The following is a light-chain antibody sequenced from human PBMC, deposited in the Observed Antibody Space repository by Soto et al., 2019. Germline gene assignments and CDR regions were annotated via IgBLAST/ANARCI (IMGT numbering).Light chain of an antibody. CDR3: SSYTSSSVS. CDR1: NSDVGGYNY. J-gene: IGLJ3*02. V-gene: IGLV2-14*01. CDR2: DVS. Sequence: QSALTQPASVSGSPGQSITISCTGTNSDVGGYNYVSWYQQHPGKAPKLMIYDVSNRPSGVSNRFSGSKSGNTASLTISGLQAEDEADYYCSSYTSSSVSFGGGTQLTVL.